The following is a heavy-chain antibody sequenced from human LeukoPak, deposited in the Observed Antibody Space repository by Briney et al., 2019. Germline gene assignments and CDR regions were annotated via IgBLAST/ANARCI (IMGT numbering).Heavy chain of an antibody. D-gene: IGHD4-11*01. J-gene: IGHJ4*02. V-gene: IGHV3-33*06. Sequence: PGKSLTLSCVASQFRFPFSHYGIHWVRQAPGRGLEWVAVIWSDGTNQYYADSVKGRFTISRDNSQNTVYLQMNSLRVEDTAVYFCAKDAQRGFDYSNSLEYWGQGTLVTVSS. CDR1: RFPFSHYG. CDR3: AKDAQRGFDYSNSLEY. CDR2: IWSDGTNQ.